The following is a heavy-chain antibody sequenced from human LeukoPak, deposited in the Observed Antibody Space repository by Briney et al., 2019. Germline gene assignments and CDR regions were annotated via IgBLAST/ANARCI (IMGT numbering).Heavy chain of an antibody. Sequence: GGSLRLSCAASGFTFSSYAMHWVRQAPGKGLEWVAVISYDGSNKYYADSVKGRFTISRDNAKNSLYLQMNSLRAEDTALYYCAKDSSYSSSWYYFDYWGQGTLVTVSS. J-gene: IGHJ4*02. CDR2: ISYDGSNK. CDR3: AKDSSYSSSWYYFDY. V-gene: IGHV3-30-3*01. D-gene: IGHD6-13*01. CDR1: GFTFSSYA.